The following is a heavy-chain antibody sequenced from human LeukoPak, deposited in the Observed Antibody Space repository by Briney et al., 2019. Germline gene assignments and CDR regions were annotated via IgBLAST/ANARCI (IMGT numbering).Heavy chain of an antibody. Sequence: PGGSLRLSCVASGFTLSTYWMTWVRQAPGKGLEWVANIKPDGSGKYFVDSVGGRFTISRDNVKNSLYLQMNSLRAEDTAVYYCVRGSSGTVVRGVSWAWFDPWGQGTLATVSS. D-gene: IGHD3-10*01. CDR2: IKPDGSGK. J-gene: IGHJ5*02. CDR3: VRGSSGTVVRGVSWAWFDP. CDR1: GFTLSTYW. V-gene: IGHV3-7*03.